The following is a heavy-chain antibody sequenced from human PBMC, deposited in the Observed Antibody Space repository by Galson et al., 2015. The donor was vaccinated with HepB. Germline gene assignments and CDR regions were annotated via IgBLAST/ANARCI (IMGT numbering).Heavy chain of an antibody. CDR2: ISYDGSNK. CDR1: GFTFSSYA. Sequence: SLRLSCAASGFTFSSYAMHWVRQAPGKGLEWVAVISYDGSNKYYADSVKGRFTISRDNSKNTLYLQMNSLRAEDTAVYYCARDPEDIVVVVAARGPLPEWSGSFDYWGQGTLVTVSS. J-gene: IGHJ4*02. CDR3: ARDPEDIVVVVAARGPLPEWSGSFDY. V-gene: IGHV3-30-3*01. D-gene: IGHD2-15*01.